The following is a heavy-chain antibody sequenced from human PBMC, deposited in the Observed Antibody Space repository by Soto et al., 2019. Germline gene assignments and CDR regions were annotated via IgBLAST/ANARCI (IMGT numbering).Heavy chain of an antibody. CDR3: ANNGDYDFYSRYYYGMHV. Sequence: SCPTLVNPTQTLTLTCTFSGFSLSTSGVGVGWIRQPPGKALEWLALIYWNDDKRYSPSLKSRLTITKDTSKNQVVLTMTNMDPGDTGTYFCANNGDYDFYSRYYYGMHVGGQGP. D-gene: IGHD3-3*01. V-gene: IGHV2-5*01. CDR2: IYWNDDK. CDR1: GFSLSTSGVG. J-gene: IGHJ6*02.